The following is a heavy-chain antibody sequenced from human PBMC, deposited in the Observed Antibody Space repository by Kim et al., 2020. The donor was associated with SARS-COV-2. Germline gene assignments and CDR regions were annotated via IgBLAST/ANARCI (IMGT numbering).Heavy chain of an antibody. D-gene: IGHD2-2*01. V-gene: IGHV3-15*01. Sequence: DYAAPVKARFTISRDDSKTTLYLQMNSLKTEDTAVYYCTTLVVPAAMIDYWGQGTLVTVSS. CDR3: TTLVVPAAMIDY. J-gene: IGHJ4*02.